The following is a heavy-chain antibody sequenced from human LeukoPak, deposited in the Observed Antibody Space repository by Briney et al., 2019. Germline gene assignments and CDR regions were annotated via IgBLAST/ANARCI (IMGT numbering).Heavy chain of an antibody. CDR1: GGSVSNGGYS. CDR3: ARGHTPYGDYVYGYYFDY. CDR2: VYHSGST. Sequence: SETLSLTCAVSGGSVSNGGYSWGWIRQPPGKGLEWIGYVYHSGSTYYNPSLKSRVTISVDRSKNHFSLKLTSVTAADTAVYYCARGHTPYGDYVYGYYFDYWGQGTLVTVSS. J-gene: IGHJ4*02. V-gene: IGHV4-30-2*01. D-gene: IGHD4-17*01.